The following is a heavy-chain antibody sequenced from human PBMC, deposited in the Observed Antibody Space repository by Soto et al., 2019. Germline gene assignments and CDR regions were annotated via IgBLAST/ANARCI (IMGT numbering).Heavy chain of an antibody. CDR3: ARDGYDGSGSPYPAY. D-gene: IGHD3-10*01. J-gene: IGHJ4*02. CDR1: GASVSRCSHY. CDR2: IYYLGST. Sequence: LPDTLSLTCSVSGASVSRCSHYWSWIRQSPGKGLEWIGYIYYLGSTDYNPSLKSRVTISVDTSKRQFSLRLTSVTAADTAVYYCARDGYDGSGSPYPAYWGPGTQVTVSS. V-gene: IGHV4-61*01.